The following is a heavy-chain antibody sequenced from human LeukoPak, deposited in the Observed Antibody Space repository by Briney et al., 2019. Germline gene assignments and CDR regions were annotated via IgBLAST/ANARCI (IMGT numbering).Heavy chain of an antibody. CDR1: GGSISSYY. CDR2: IYYSGST. CDR3: ARGLIRQSAFDI. D-gene: IGHD2-8*01. J-gene: IGHJ3*02. Sequence: SETLSLTCTVSGGSISSYYWSLIRQPPGKGLGWIAYIYYSGSTNYNPSLKSRVTISIDTSKNQFSLKLNSVTAADTAVYYCARGLIRQSAFDIWGQGTMVTVSS. V-gene: IGHV4-59*01.